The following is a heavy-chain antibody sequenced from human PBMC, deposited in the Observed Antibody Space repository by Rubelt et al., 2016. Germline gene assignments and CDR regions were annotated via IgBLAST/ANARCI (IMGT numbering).Heavy chain of an antibody. J-gene: IGHJ6*02. CDR3: AKTHSSSWSRYGMDV. Sequence: EVQLVESGGGLVKPGGSLRLSCAASGFTFSSYSMNWVRQAPGKGLEWVSCISSSSSYIDYAGSVKGRLTISRDDAKNSLYLQMNNLRAEEMAVYYCAKTHSSSWSRYGMDVWGQGTTVTVSS. CDR1: GFTFSSYS. D-gene: IGHD6-13*01. V-gene: IGHV3-21*01. CDR2: ISSSSSYI.